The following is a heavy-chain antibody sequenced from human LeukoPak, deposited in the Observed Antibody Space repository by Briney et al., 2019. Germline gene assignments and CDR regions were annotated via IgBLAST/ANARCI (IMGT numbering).Heavy chain of an antibody. CDR2: IYYSGST. Sequence: SETLSLTCTVSGGSISSYYWSWIRQPPGKGLEWIGYIYYSGSTNYNPSLKSRVTISVDTSKNQFSLKLSSVTAADTAVYYCARVITGTTEIDLWGQGTLVTVSS. CDR3: ARVITGTTEIDL. J-gene: IGHJ5*02. D-gene: IGHD1-7*01. CDR1: GGSISSYY. V-gene: IGHV4-59*01.